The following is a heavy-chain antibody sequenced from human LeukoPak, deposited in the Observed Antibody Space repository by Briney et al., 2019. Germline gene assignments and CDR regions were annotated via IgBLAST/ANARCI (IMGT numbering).Heavy chain of an antibody. D-gene: IGHD6-6*01. Sequence: PGGSLRLSCAASGFTFSSYAMSWVRQAPGKGLEWVSAISGSGGSTYYADSVKGRSTISRDNAKNILYLQINSLRSEDTAIYYCARYSSSSGGASYYLDYWGHGTLVTVSS. CDR1: GFTFSSYA. V-gene: IGHV3-23*01. CDR3: ARYSSSSGGASYYLDY. CDR2: ISGSGGST. J-gene: IGHJ4*01.